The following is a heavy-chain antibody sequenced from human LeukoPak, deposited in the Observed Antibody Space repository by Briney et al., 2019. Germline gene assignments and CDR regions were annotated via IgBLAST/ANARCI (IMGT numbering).Heavy chain of an antibody. J-gene: IGHJ4*02. CDR3: ARAESFGELVSELDY. CDR1: GYTFSTYY. CDR2: IIPSDGFT. Sequence: ASVKVSCKASGYTFSTYYVHWVRQAPGQGLEWMGMIIPSDGFTSYAQKFQGRVTMTRDMSTSTVYMELSSLRSDDTAVYYCARAESFGELVSELDYWGQGTLVTVSS. D-gene: IGHD3-10*01. V-gene: IGHV1-46*01.